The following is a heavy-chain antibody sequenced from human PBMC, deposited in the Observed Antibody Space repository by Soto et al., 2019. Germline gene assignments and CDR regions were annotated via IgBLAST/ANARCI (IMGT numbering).Heavy chain of an antibody. CDR1: GGSISSSNW. Sequence: PSETLSLTCAVSGGSISSSNWWSWVRQPPGKGLEWIGEIYHSGSTNYNPSLKSRVTISVDKSKNQFSLKLSSVTAADTAVYYCARGSIAVAGTGFDYWGQGTLVTVSS. V-gene: IGHV4-4*02. J-gene: IGHJ4*02. CDR2: IYHSGST. CDR3: ARGSIAVAGTGFDY. D-gene: IGHD6-19*01.